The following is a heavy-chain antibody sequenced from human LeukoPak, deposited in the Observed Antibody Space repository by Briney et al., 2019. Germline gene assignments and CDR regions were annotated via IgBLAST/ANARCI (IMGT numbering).Heavy chain of an antibody. CDR1: GYSFTSCC. J-gene: IGHJ4*02. CDR3: ARRHYYGSGSYPLPFDY. V-gene: IGHV5-51*01. D-gene: IGHD3-10*01. CDR2: IYPGDSDT. Sequence: GESLKIFCKGSGYSFTSCCIGWVRQLPGKGLVWMGFIYPGDSDTRYCPSFQGQVTISADKSISTAYLQWSSLKASDTAMYYCARRHYYGSGSYPLPFDYWGQGTLVTVSS.